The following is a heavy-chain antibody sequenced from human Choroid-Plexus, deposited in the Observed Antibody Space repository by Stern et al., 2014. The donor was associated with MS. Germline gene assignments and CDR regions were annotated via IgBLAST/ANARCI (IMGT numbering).Heavy chain of an antibody. CDR3: AKDRQYLTYFFDH. J-gene: IGHJ5*02. D-gene: IGHD2/OR15-2a*01. Sequence: VQLVESGGGVVQPGRPLRLSCVAFGFTLGSCAMHWVRQAPGKGLEWVAGVSYDGSNKYYADSVKGRFTISRDNSQNTLYMQMSSLRPEDTAVYYCAKDRQYLTYFFDHWGQGSLVTVSS. CDR2: VSYDGSNK. V-gene: IGHV3-30*18. CDR1: GFTLGSCA.